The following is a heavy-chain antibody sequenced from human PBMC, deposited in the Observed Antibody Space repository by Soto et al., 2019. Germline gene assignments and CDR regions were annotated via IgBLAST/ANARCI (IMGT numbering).Heavy chain of an antibody. D-gene: IGHD3-3*02. CDR1: GFSSSRYW. CDR2: IVQDGTDR. Sequence: VSLRLSCEAGSGFSSSRYWMSCVRQAPGKGLEWVANIVQDGTDRYYLDSVTGRFTISRDNARNSMYLQMNSLRIEDTAVYYCARALADGMDVWGQGTTVTVSS. J-gene: IGHJ6*02. V-gene: IGHV3-7*03. CDR3: ARALADGMDV.